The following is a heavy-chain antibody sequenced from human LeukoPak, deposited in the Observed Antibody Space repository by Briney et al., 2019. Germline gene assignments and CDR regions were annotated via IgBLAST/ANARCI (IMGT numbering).Heavy chain of an antibody. D-gene: IGHD1-26*01. V-gene: IGHV4-4*07. CDR1: GGSISSYY. J-gene: IGHJ4*02. Sequence: SETLSLTCTVSGGSISSYYWSWIRQPAGKGLEWIGRIYTSGSTNYNASLKSRVSMSVDTSKNQFSLKLSSVTAADTAVFYCARENSGSYREFDYRGQGTLVTVSS. CDR2: IYTSGST. CDR3: ARENSGSYREFDY.